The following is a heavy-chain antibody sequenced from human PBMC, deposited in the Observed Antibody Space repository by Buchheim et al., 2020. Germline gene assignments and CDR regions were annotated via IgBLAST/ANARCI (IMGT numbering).Heavy chain of an antibody. CDR1: GFTFSGYS. CDR2: ISSSSHYI. CDR3: ARDLMVRGVIDPFDY. V-gene: IGHV3-21*01. Sequence: EVQLVESGGGLVKPGGSLRLSCAASGFTFSGYSMNWVRQAPGKGLEWVSSISSSSHYIYYADSVKGRFTISRDNAKNSLLLQMNSLRAEDTAVYYCARDLMVRGVIDPFDYWGQGTL. J-gene: IGHJ4*02. D-gene: IGHD3-10*01.